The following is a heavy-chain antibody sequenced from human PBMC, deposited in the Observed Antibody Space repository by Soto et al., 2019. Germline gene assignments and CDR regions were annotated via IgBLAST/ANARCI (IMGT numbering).Heavy chain of an antibody. CDR1: GFTFSGYG. J-gene: IGHJ6*02. CDR2: IWYDGSNK. CDR3: ARDVGPRFGVAISYYYYGMDV. D-gene: IGHD3-3*01. V-gene: IGHV3-33*01. Sequence: GGSLRLSCAASGFTFSGYGMHWVRQAPGKGLEWVAVIWYDGSNKYYADSVKGRFTISRDNSKNTLYLQMNSLRAEDTAVYYCARDVGPRFGVAISYYYYGMDVWGQGTAVTVSS.